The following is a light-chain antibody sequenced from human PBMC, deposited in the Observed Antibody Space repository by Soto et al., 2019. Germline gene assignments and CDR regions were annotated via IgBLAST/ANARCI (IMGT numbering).Light chain of an antibody. CDR1: SSDVGGYNY. V-gene: IGLV2-14*01. J-gene: IGLJ1*01. CDR2: GVT. CDR3: SSYTSASTLLYL. Sequence: QSALTQPASVSGSPGQSITISCTGTSSDVGGYNYVSWYQHHPGKAPKLMIYGVTNRPSGVSTRISGSKSGNTASLTISGLQAEDEADYHCSSYTSASTLLYLFGTGTKVTVL.